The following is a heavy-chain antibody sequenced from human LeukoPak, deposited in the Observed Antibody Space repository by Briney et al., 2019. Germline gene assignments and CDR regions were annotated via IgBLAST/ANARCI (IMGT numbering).Heavy chain of an antibody. CDR2: TYYRSKWYK. CDR3: ARSISGLGD. V-gene: IGHV6-1*01. Sequence: QTLSLTCAISGDSVSSNSAAWNWITQSPSRGLEWLGRTYYRSKWYKDYAVSVKGRITISADTSKDQFSLQLNSVTLEDTAVYYCARSISGLGDWGQGTLVTVSS. J-gene: IGHJ4*02. D-gene: IGHD3-16*01. CDR1: GDSVSSNSAA.